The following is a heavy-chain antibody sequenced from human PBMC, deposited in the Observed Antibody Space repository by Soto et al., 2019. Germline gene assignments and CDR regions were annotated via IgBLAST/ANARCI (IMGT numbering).Heavy chain of an antibody. Sequence: QVQLVQSGAEVKKPGASVKVSCKASGYTFTSYGISWVRQAPGQGLEWMGWISAYNGNTNYAQKLQGRVTMTTDTSXXTADMERRSLRSDDTAVYYCAGAVGSGYSYGQFDYWGQGTLVTVSS. J-gene: IGHJ4*02. CDR1: GYTFTSYG. V-gene: IGHV1-18*01. CDR3: AGAVGSGYSYGQFDY. CDR2: ISAYNGNT. D-gene: IGHD5-18*01.